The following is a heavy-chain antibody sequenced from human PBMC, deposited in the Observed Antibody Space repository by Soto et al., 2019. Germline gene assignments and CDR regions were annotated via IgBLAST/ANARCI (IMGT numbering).Heavy chain of an antibody. J-gene: IGHJ4*02. CDR3: AKGYCSGGSGWNPFDY. CDR1: GFTFSSYG. CDR2: IWYDGANE. V-gene: IGHV3-30*02. Sequence: GGFLRLSGVAPGFTFSSYGMHWGRQAPGKGLECVALIWYDGANEYYADSVKGRFTISRDNSKNTLHLQMDSLRAEDTAVYYCAKGYCSGGSGWNPFDYWGPGTMVTVYS. D-gene: IGHD2-15*01.